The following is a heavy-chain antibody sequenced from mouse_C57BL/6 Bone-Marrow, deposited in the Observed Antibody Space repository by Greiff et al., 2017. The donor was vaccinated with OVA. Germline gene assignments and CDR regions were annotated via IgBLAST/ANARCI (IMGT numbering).Heavy chain of an antibody. J-gene: IGHJ2*01. CDR1: GYTFTSYW. CDR2: IHHNSGST. V-gene: IGHV1-64*01. D-gene: IGHD3-3*01. Sequence: QVQLQQPGAELVKPGASVKLSCKASGYTFTSYWMHWVKQRPGQGLEWIGMIHHNSGSTNYNEKLKSKGTLTGDKSSSTAYMQLSSLTSEDSAVYYCARSRSNFDYWGQGTTLTVSS. CDR3: ARSRSNFDY.